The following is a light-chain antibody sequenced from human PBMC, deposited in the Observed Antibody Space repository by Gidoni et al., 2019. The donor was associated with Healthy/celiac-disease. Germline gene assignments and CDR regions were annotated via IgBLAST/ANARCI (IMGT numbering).Light chain of an antibody. CDR2: EVS. CDR1: SSDVGGYNY. V-gene: IGLV2-14*01. Sequence: QSALTQPASVSGSPGQSITISCTGISSDVGGYNYVSWYQQHPGKAPKLMIYEVSNRPSGVSNRFSGSKSGNTASLTISGLQAEDEADYYCSSYTSSYYVVLGGGTKLTVL. CDR3: SSYTSSYYVV. J-gene: IGLJ2*01.